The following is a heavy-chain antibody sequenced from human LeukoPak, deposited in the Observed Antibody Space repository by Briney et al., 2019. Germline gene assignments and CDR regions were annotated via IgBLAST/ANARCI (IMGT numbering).Heavy chain of an antibody. V-gene: IGHV3-21*01. CDR2: ISSSSSYI. CDR3: ARDQYGDTVTTAETFDP. CDR1: GFTFSSYS. D-gene: IGHD4-17*01. Sequence: MSGGSLRLSCAASGFTFSSYSMNWVRQAPGKGLEWVSSISSSSSYIYYADSVKGLFTISRDNAKNSLYLQMNSLRAEDTAVYYCARDQYGDTVTTAETFDPWGQGTLVTVSS. J-gene: IGHJ5*02.